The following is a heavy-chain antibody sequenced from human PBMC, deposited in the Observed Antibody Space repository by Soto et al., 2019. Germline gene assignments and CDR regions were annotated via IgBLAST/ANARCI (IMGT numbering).Heavy chain of an antibody. CDR2: INQSGSI. CDR3: ARGWGRIFDY. Sequence: QVQLQPWGAGLLKPSETLSLTCAVYGGLISGYYWSWIRQPPGKGLEWIGEINQSGSINYNPSLKSRVTISVDASKIQFSLKLSSVTAADTAVYYCARGWGRIFDYWGQGSLVTVSS. J-gene: IGHJ4*02. D-gene: IGHD3-16*01. V-gene: IGHV4-34*01. CDR1: GGLISGYY.